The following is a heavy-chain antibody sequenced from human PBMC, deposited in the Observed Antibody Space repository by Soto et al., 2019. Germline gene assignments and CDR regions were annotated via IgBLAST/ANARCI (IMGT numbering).Heavy chain of an antibody. CDR1: GGPISSGNYY. V-gene: IGHV4-31*03. CDR3: ARARAGHNYFAF. J-gene: IGHJ4*02. D-gene: IGHD6-13*01. CDR2: IYHSGSN. Sequence: RSLTCTVSGGPISSGNYYWSWIRQHPGKGLEWIGYIYHSGSNYYNPSLRSRVTLSVDTSKNQFSLKLSSVTAADTAVYYCARARAGHNYFAFWGQGTLVTVSS.